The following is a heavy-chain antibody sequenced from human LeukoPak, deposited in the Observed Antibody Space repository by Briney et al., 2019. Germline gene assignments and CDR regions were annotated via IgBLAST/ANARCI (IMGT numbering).Heavy chain of an antibody. CDR3: ARGAFNYYDTIGYSNDAFDI. Sequence: PSETLSLTCTVSGVSISSYYWSWIRQPPGKGLEWIGHFFYSGSTNYNHSLKSRVTISVDTSKNQFSLKLSSVTAADTAVYYCARGAFNYYDTIGYSNDAFDIWGQGTMVTVSS. D-gene: IGHD3-22*01. V-gene: IGHV4-59*01. CDR1: GVSISSYY. J-gene: IGHJ3*02. CDR2: FFYSGST.